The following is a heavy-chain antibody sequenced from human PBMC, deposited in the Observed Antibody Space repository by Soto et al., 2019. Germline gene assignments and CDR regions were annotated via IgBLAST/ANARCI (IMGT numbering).Heavy chain of an antibody. D-gene: IGHD6-19*01. J-gene: IGHJ3*02. V-gene: IGHV3-33*01. Sequence: QVQLVESGGGVVQPGRSLRLSCAASGFTFSSYGMHWVRQAPGKGLEWVAVIWYDGSNKYYADSVKGRFTISRDNSKNTLYLQMNSLRAEDTAVYYCARLGYSSGWYGDAFDIWGQGTMVTVSS. CDR3: ARLGYSSGWYGDAFDI. CDR1: GFTFSSYG. CDR2: IWYDGSNK.